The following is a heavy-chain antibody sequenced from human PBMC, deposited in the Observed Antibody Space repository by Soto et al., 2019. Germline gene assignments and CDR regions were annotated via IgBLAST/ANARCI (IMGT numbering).Heavy chain of an antibody. D-gene: IGHD2-8*01. CDR2: INHSGST. V-gene: IGHV4-34*01. CDR1: GGSFSGYY. CDR3: ARGVNGVYYMDV. J-gene: IGHJ6*03. Sequence: PSETLSLTCAVYGGSFSGYYWSWIRQPPGKGLEWIGEINHSGSTNYNPSLKSRVTISVDTSKNQFSLKLSSVIAAYTAVYYCARGVNGVYYMDVWGKGTTVTVSS.